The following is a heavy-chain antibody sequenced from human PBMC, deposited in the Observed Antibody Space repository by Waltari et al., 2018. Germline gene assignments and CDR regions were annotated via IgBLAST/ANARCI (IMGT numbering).Heavy chain of an antibody. D-gene: IGHD5-18*01. CDR1: GGSLSSYY. V-gene: IGHV4-59*01. CDR3: ARVTGQLWSTADY. Sequence: QVQLQESGPGLVKPSETLSLTCTVPGGSLSSYYWSWIRPPPGKGLEWIGYIYYSGSTNYNPSLKSRVTISVDTSKNQFSLKLSSVTAADTAVYYCARVTGQLWSTADYWGQGTLVTVSS. J-gene: IGHJ4*02. CDR2: IYYSGST.